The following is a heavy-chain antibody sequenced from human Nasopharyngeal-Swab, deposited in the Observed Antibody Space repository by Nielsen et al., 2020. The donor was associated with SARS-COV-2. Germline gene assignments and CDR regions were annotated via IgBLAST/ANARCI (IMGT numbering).Heavy chain of an antibody. CDR1: GLAFSSCA. V-gene: IGHV3-30-3*02. CDR3: ATLGGYSGYDSEYGMDV. CDR2: ISYDGSNK. Sequence: SCAASGLAFSSCAVHWVRQAPGKGLEWVAVISYDGSNKYYADSVKGRFTISRDNSKNTLYLQMNSLRAEDTAVYYCATLGGYSGYDSEYGMDVWGQGTTVTVSS. J-gene: IGHJ6*02. D-gene: IGHD5-12*01.